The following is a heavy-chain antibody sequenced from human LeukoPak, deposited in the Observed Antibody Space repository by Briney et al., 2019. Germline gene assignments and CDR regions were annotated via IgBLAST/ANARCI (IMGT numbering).Heavy chain of an antibody. D-gene: IGHD3-22*01. Sequence: GGSLRLSCAASGFTFSSYSMNWDRQAPGEGLEWVSYISSSSSTIYYADSVKGRFTISRDNAKNSLYLQMNSLRAEDTAVYYCAREYDSFGGYMDVWGKGTTVTVSS. V-gene: IGHV3-48*04. CDR3: AREYDSFGGYMDV. J-gene: IGHJ6*03. CDR2: ISSSSSTI. CDR1: GFTFSSYS.